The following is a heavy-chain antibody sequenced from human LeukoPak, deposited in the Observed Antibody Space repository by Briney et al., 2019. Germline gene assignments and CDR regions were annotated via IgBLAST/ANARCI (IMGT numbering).Heavy chain of an antibody. CDR2: INNSGST. D-gene: IGHD3-3*02. J-gene: IGHJ4*02. CDR1: GYSISSGYY. V-gene: IGHV4-38-2*02. Sequence: SETLSLTCTVSGYSISSGYYWGWIRQPPGKGLEWIGEINNSGSTNYNPSLKSRVTISRDTSKNQFSLKLSSVTAADTAVYYCARGRAFFDWGQGTLVTVSS. CDR3: ARGRAFFD.